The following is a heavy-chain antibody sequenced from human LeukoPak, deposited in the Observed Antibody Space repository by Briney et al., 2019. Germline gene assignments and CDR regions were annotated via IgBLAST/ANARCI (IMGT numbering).Heavy chain of an antibody. CDR2: ISSNGGST. CDR1: GFTFSDYA. Sequence: GGSLRLSCSASGFTFSDYAMHWVRQAPGKGLEYVSAISSNGGSTYYADSVKGRFTISRDNAKNSLYLQMNSLRAEDTAVYYCARGSSTSWYDAFDIWGQGTMVTVSS. D-gene: IGHD2-2*01. V-gene: IGHV3-64*04. J-gene: IGHJ3*02. CDR3: ARGSSTSWYDAFDI.